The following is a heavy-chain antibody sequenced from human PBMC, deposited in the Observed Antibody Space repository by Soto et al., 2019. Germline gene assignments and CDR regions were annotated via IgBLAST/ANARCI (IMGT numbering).Heavy chain of an antibody. CDR2: IDTYGSGT. CDR1: GFTFSSYW. Sequence: GGSLRLSCAASGFTFSSYWMHWVRQAPGKGLVWVSRIDTYGSGTRYADSVKGRFTISRDNSKNTLYLQMNSLRAEDTAVYYCARDLSPLLRFLEWSVDYWGQGTLVTVSS. CDR3: ARDLSPLLRFLEWSVDY. D-gene: IGHD3-3*01. V-gene: IGHV3-74*01. J-gene: IGHJ4*02.